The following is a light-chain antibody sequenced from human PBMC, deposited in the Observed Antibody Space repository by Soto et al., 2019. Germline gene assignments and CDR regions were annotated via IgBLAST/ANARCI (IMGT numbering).Light chain of an antibody. CDR2: LGS. V-gene: IGKV2-28*01. CDR1: QSLLHSDGYNY. Sequence: EIVMTQTPLSLSITPGEQASMSCRSSQSLLHSDGYNYLAWYLQKPGQSPQLLIYLGSNRASGVSHRLSGSGSGTDFALKISRVEAEDVGVYYCMQALRTPITFGQGTRLEIK. J-gene: IGKJ5*01. CDR3: MQALRTPIT.